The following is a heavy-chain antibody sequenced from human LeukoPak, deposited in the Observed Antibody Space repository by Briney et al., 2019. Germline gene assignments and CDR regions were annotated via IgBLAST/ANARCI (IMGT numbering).Heavy chain of an antibody. D-gene: IGHD3-22*01. V-gene: IGHV3-48*03. CDR1: GFTFSSYE. J-gene: IGHJ4*02. Sequence: PGGSLRLSCAASGFTFSSYEMNWVRQAPGKGLEWVSYISSSGSTIYYADSVKGRFTISRDNAKNSLYLQMNSLRAEDTAVYYCARDRPYYYDSGGFPYYFDYWGQGTLVTVSS. CDR2: ISSSGSTI. CDR3: ARDRPYYYDSGGFPYYFDY.